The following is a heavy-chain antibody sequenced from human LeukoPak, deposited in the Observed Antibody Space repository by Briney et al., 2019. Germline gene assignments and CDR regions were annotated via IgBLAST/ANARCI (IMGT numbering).Heavy chain of an antibody. Sequence: SETLSLTCAVYGGSFSGYYWSWIRQPPGKGLEWIGEINHSGSTNYNPSLKSRVTISVDTFKNQFSLKLSSVTAADTAVYYCARGSYYYDSSGYLSGSRCYFDYWGQGTLVTVSS. V-gene: IGHV4-34*01. J-gene: IGHJ4*02. CDR3: ARGSYYYDSSGYLSGSRCYFDY. D-gene: IGHD3-22*01. CDR2: INHSGST. CDR1: GGSFSGYY.